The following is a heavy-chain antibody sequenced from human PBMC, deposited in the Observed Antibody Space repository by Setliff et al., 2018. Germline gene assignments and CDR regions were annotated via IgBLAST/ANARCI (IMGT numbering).Heavy chain of an antibody. CDR3: ARDPWQWLTTFTSAEYFQH. V-gene: IGHV1-69*06. CDR1: GGNFSSYA. CDR2: IIPIFGTA. Sequence: SVKVSCKASGGNFSSYAISWVRQAPGQGLEWMGRIIPIFGTANYAQKFQGRVTITADKSTSTAYMELSSLRSEDTAVYYCARDPWQWLTTFTSAEYFQHWGQGTLVTVSS. J-gene: IGHJ1*01. D-gene: IGHD6-19*01.